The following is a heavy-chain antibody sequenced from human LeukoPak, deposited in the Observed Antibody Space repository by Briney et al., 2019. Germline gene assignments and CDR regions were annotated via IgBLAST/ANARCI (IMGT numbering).Heavy chain of an antibody. D-gene: IGHD1-1*01. Sequence: ASVKVSCKASGGSFRRYAFAWVRQAPGRGLEWMGGIMPVLDTGSYAQGFQGRVTITADRSTSTAYMELRSLRPEDTALYYCAARDNGNDLLSYHAMDVWGNGTTVTVSS. CDR1: GGSFRRYA. CDR2: IMPVLDTG. J-gene: IGHJ6*04. V-gene: IGHV1-69*06. CDR3: AARDNGNDLLSYHAMDV.